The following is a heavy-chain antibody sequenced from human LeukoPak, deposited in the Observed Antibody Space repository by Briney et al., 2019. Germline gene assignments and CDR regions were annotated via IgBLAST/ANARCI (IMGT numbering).Heavy chain of an antibody. D-gene: IGHD1-26*01. Sequence: PGGSLRLSCAASGFTLNDYFMDWVRQAPGKGLEWVGRIRNKANSYTTDYAASVKGRFTISRDDSKNSVYLQMNSLETEDTAVYHCAKDLSGTYYVGYWGQGTLVTVSS. CDR2: IRNKANSYTT. CDR3: AKDLSGTYYVGY. J-gene: IGHJ4*02. CDR1: GFTLNDYF. V-gene: IGHV3-72*01.